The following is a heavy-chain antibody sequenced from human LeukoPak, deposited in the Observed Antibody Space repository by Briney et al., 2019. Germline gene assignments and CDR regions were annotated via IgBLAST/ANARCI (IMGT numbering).Heavy chain of an antibody. J-gene: IGHJ4*02. D-gene: IGHD1-26*01. Sequence: ISDVTGYSISNAYDWGQVRQSSGKGLEWIGTKDHSGKTYYNPSLKSRVTMSVDTSKNQFSLKLTSVTAADTAVYYCARDARIVGATTWGDYWGQGTLVIVSS. V-gene: IGHV4-38-2*02. CDR2: KDHSGKT. CDR3: ARDARIVGATTWGDY. CDR1: GYSISNAYD.